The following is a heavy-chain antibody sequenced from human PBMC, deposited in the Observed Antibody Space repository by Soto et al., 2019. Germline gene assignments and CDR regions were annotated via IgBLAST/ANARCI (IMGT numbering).Heavy chain of an antibody. CDR2: INHSGST. J-gene: IGHJ6*02. CDR3: ARGRPISGWYYYYYGMDV. CDR1: GGSFSGYY. V-gene: IGHV4-34*01. D-gene: IGHD6-19*01. Sequence: PSETLSLTCAVYGGSFSGYYWSWIRQPPGKGLEWIGEINHSGSTNYNPSIKSRVTISVDTSKNQFSLKLSSVTAADTAVYYCARGRPISGWYYYYYGMDVWGQGTTVTVSS.